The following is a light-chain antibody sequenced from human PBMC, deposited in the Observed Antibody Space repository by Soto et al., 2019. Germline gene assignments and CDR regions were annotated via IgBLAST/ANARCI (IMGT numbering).Light chain of an antibody. CDR3: QQYGSSSLYT. J-gene: IGKJ2*01. V-gene: IGKV3-20*01. Sequence: EIVLTQSPGTLSLSPGERATLSCRASQSVSSSYLGWYQQKPGQAPRLLIYGASSRATGIPDRFSGSGSGTDFTLTISRLDPEDFAVYYCQQYGSSSLYTFGQGTKLEI. CDR1: QSVSSSY. CDR2: GAS.